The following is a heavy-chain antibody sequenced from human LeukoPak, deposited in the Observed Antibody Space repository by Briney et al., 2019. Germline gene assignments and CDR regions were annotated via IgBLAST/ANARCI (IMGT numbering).Heavy chain of an antibody. CDR2: IIPIFGTA. D-gene: IGHD3-22*01. V-gene: IGHV1-69*01. Sequence: GASVKVSCKASGGTFISYAISWVRQAPGQGLEWMGGIIPIFGTANYAQKFQGRVTITADESTSTAYMELSSLRSEDTAVYYCAQTEYYDSSGYYYFDYWGQGTLVTVSS. CDR1: GGTFISYA. CDR3: AQTEYYDSSGYYYFDY. J-gene: IGHJ4*02.